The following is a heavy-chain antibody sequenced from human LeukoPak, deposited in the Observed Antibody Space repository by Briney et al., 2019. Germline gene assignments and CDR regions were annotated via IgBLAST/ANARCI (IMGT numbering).Heavy chain of an antibody. D-gene: IGHD4-23*01. V-gene: IGHV4-59*08. J-gene: IGHJ4*02. CDR3: ARAYGTTVAYYFDY. CDR1: GGSISSYY. CDR2: IYYSGST. Sequence: PSETLSLTCTVSGGSISSYYWSWIRQPPGKGLEWIGHIYYSGSTNYNPSLKSRVTISVDTSKNQFSLKLSSVTAADTAVYYCARAYGTTVAYYFDYWGQGTLVTVSS.